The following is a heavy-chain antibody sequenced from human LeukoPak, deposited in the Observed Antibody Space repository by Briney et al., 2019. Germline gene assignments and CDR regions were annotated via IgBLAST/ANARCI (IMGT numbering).Heavy chain of an antibody. D-gene: IGHD3-10*02. CDR3: AELGITMIGGV. CDR1: GFTFSSYW. Sequence: GGSLRLSCAASGFTFSSYWMSWVRQAPRKGLEWVANIKQDGSEKYYVDSVKGRFTISRDNAKNSLYLQMNSLRAEDTAVYYCAELGITMIGGVWGKGTTVTISS. CDR2: IKQDGSEK. V-gene: IGHV3-7*01. J-gene: IGHJ6*04.